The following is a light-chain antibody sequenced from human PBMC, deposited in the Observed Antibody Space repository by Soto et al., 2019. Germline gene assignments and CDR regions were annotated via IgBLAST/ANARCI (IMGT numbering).Light chain of an antibody. CDR3: QQYVSSLVT. CDR1: QSVDSNF. Sequence: IVLTQSPGTLSLSPGERATLSCRASQSVDSNFLAWYQQKPGQAPRLLIFAASSRTTGTPDRFSGSGSGTDFSLTISRLEPEDFAVYYCQQYVSSLVTFGQGTRLEIK. V-gene: IGKV3-20*01. J-gene: IGKJ5*01. CDR2: AAS.